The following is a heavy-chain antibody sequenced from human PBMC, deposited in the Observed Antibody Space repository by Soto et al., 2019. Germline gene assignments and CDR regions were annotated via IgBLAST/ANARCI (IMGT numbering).Heavy chain of an antibody. Sequence: SRRLSCAASGFPFSSYGMHWVRQAPGKGLEWVAVIWYDGSNKYYADSVKGRFTISRDNSKNTLYLQMNSLRAEDTAVYYCARERMGERYYYYGMDVWGQGTTVTVSS. V-gene: IGHV3-33*01. CDR2: IWYDGSNK. CDR3: ARERMGERYYYYGMDV. J-gene: IGHJ6*02. D-gene: IGHD3-16*01. CDR1: GFPFSSYG.